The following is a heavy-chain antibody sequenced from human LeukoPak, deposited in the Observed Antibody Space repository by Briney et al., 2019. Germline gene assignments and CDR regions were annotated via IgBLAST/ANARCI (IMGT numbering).Heavy chain of an antibody. CDR1: GFTVSSNY. Sequence: GGSLRLSCAASGFTVSSNYMSWVRQAPGKGLEWVSSIDSSGGYMFYADSVKGRFIISRDNAKDSLYLQMNSLRVEDTAVYYCLRGDRRDYWGQGTLVTVSS. CDR2: IDSSGGYM. J-gene: IGHJ4*02. V-gene: IGHV3-21*06. CDR3: LRGDRRDY.